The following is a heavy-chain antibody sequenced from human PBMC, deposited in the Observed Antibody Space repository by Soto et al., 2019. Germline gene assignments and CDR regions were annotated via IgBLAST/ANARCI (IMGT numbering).Heavy chain of an antibody. CDR1: GFTFSSYS. D-gene: IGHD6-19*01. J-gene: IGHJ6*02. V-gene: IGHV3-21*01. CDR2: ISSSSSYI. CDR3: ARDFALGAVAGLYGMDV. Sequence: PGGSLRLSCAASGFTFSSYSMNWVRQAPGKGLEWVSSISSSSSYIYYADSVKGRFTISRDNAKNSLYLQMNSLRAEDTAVYYCARDFALGAVAGLYGMDVWGQGTTVTVSS.